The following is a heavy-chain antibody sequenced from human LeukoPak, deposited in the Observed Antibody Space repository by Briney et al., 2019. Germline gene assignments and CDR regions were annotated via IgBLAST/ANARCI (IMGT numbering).Heavy chain of an antibody. CDR2: IKQDGSEK. V-gene: IGHV3-7*01. Sequence: SGGSLRLSCAAFGFTFSSYWTSWVRQAPGRGLEWVANIKQDGSEKYYVDSVKGRFTISRDNAKNSLYLQMNSLRAEDTAVYYCARDSYDFWSGYCDYYYYYYMDVWGKGTAVTVSS. D-gene: IGHD3-3*01. CDR3: ARDSYDFWSGYCDYYYYYYMDV. J-gene: IGHJ6*03. CDR1: GFTFSSYW.